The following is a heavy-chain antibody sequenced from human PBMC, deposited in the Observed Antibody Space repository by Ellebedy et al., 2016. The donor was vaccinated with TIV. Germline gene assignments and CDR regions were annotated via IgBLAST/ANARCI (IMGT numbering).Heavy chain of an antibody. D-gene: IGHD4-23*01. Sequence: AASVKVSCKASGFTFTSSVVQWVRQARGQGLEWIGWIVVGSGKTSFAQKFYERVTITGDMSTSTAYLGLSSLRSEDTAVYYCAAVTTMEVTPGYDAFDIWGQGTMVTVSS. CDR2: IVVGSGKT. CDR3: AAVTTMEVTPGYDAFDI. J-gene: IGHJ3*02. V-gene: IGHV1-58*01. CDR1: GFTFTSSV.